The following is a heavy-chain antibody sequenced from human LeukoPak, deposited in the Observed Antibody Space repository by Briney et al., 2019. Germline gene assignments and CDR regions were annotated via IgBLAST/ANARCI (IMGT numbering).Heavy chain of an antibody. D-gene: IGHD6-19*01. J-gene: IGHJ4*02. CDR1: GYTFTDYY. CDR2: MNPTSGGA. CDR3: APRRVAADKGFDY. Sequence: GASVKVSRKASGYTFTDYYMHWMRQAPGQGPEWMGWMNPTSGGANYAQKFQGRVTMTRDTSITTAYMELSSLRSDDTAVYYCAPRRVAADKGFDYWGQGTLVTVSS. V-gene: IGHV1-2*02.